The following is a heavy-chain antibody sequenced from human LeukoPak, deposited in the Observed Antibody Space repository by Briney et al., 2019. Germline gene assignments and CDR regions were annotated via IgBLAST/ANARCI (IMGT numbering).Heavy chain of an antibody. CDR1: GYSFTSYW. CDR3: ERLIGNDYGDYEGHVGDY. V-gene: IGHV5-51*01. D-gene: IGHD4-17*01. Sequence: GESLKISCKGSGYSFTSYWIGWVRQMPGKGLEWMGIIYPGDSDTRYSPSFQGQVTISADKSISTAYLQWSSLKASDTAMYYCERLIGNDYGDYEGHVGDYWGQGTLVTVSS. CDR2: IYPGDSDT. J-gene: IGHJ4*02.